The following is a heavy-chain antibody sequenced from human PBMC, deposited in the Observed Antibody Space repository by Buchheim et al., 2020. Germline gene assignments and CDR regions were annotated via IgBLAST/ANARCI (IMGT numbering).Heavy chain of an antibody. CDR3: ARVVLRYFDWLLDPRWAVNYYGMDV. J-gene: IGHJ6*02. Sequence: QVQLQQWGAGLLKPSETLSLTCAVYGGSFSGYYWSWIRQPPGKGLEWIGEINHSGSTNYNPSLKSRVTISVDTSKNQFSLKLSSVTAADTAVYYCARVVLRYFDWLLDPRWAVNYYGMDVWGQGTT. CDR2: INHSGST. V-gene: IGHV4-34*01. D-gene: IGHD3-9*01. CDR1: GGSFSGYY.